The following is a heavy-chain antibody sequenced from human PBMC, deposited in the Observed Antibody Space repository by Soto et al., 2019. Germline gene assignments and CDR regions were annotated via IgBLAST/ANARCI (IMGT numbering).Heavy chain of an antibody. Sequence: SVKVSCKASGGTFSSYAFSWVRQAPGQGLEWMGGIIRIFHTTTYAQKFQGRVTITADESTSAAYMELISLRSDDTAVYYCVHRRDGYNSAFFDYWGQGTLVTVSS. D-gene: IGHD5-12*01. CDR2: IIRIFHTT. CDR1: GGTFSSYA. CDR3: VHRRDGYNSAFFDY. J-gene: IGHJ4*02. V-gene: IGHV1-69*13.